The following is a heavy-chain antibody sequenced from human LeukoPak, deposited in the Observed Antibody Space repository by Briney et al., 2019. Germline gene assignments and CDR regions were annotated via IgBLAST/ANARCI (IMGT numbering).Heavy chain of an antibody. CDR1: GYTFTSYG. CDR3: ARDQPGEGKQYYYYGMDV. Sequence: EASVKVSCKASGYTFTSYGISWVRQAPGQGLEWMGWISAYNGNTNYAQKLQGRVTMTTDTSTSTAYMELRSLRSDDTAVYCCARDQPGEGKQYYYYGMDVWGQGTTVTVSS. D-gene: IGHD3-10*01. CDR2: ISAYNGNT. J-gene: IGHJ6*02. V-gene: IGHV1-18*01.